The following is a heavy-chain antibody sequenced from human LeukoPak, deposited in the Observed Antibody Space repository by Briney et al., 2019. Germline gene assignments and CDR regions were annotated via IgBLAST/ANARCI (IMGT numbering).Heavy chain of an antibody. CDR1: GFTFSSYS. CDR3: ARVPYGSGSYPFDY. J-gene: IGHJ4*02. CDR2: ISSSSSYI. Sequence: GGSLRLSCAAAGFTFSSYSMNWVRQAPGKGLEWVSSISSSSSYIYYADSVKGRFTISRDNAKNSLYLQMNSLRAEDTAVYYCARVPYGSGSYPFDYWGQGTLVTVSS. D-gene: IGHD3-10*01. V-gene: IGHV3-21*01.